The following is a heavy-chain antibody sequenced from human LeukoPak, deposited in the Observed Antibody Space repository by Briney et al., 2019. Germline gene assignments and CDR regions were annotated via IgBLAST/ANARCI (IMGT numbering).Heavy chain of an antibody. CDR3: ARVDIVVVPAAIRYYYYGMDV. J-gene: IGHJ6*02. CDR1: GYTFTGYY. CDR2: ISAYNGNT. Sequence: ASVKVSCKASGYTFTGYYMHWVRQAPGQGLEWMGWISAYNGNTNYAQKLQGRVTMTTDTSTSTAYMELRSLRSDDTAVYYCARVDIVVVPAAIRYYYYGMDVWGQGTTVTVSS. V-gene: IGHV1-18*04. D-gene: IGHD2-2*02.